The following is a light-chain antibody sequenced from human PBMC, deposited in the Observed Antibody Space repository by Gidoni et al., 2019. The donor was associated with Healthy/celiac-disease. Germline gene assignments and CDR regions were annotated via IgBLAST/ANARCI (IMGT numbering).Light chain of an antibody. CDR2: AAS. J-gene: IGKJ4*01. Sequence: DIQMTQSPPSLSASVGDRVIITCRASQSISRHLNWYQQKPGKAPKLLIYAASSLQSGVPSRFSGSESGTDFTLTITSLQPEDFATYYCQQSYSTPLTFGGXTKVEIK. CDR1: QSISRH. V-gene: IGKV1-39*01. CDR3: QQSYSTPLT.